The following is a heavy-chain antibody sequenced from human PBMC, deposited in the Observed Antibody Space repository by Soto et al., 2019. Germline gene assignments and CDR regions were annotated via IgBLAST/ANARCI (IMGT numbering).Heavy chain of an antibody. CDR2: INAGNGNT. J-gene: IGHJ6*02. CDR1: GYTFTNYA. CDR3: AREQGYWGMDV. V-gene: IGHV1-3*01. Sequence: ASVKVSCKASGYTFTNYAMHWVRQAPGQRLEWMGWINAGNGNTKYSQKFQGRVTMTRNTSISTAYMELSSLRSEDTAVYYCAREQGYWGMDVWGQGTTVTVSS. D-gene: IGHD2-8*02.